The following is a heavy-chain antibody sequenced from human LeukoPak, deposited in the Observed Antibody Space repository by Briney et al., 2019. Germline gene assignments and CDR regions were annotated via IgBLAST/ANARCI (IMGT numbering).Heavy chain of an antibody. CDR3: AKASAQRITMVRGVIPQPYYFDY. J-gene: IGHJ4*02. D-gene: IGHD3-10*01. Sequence: GGSLRLSCAASGFTFSSYGMHWVRQAPGKGLEWVAVISYDGSNKYYADSVKGRFTISRDNSKNTLYLQMNSLRAEDTAVYYCAKASAQRITMVRGVIPQPYYFDYWGQGTLVTVSS. CDR1: GFTFSSYG. CDR2: ISYDGSNK. V-gene: IGHV3-30*18.